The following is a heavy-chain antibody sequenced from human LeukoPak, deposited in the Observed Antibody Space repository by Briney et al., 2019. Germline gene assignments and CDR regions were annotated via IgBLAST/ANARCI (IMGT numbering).Heavy chain of an antibody. Sequence: ASVKVSCKASGYTFTGYYMHWVRQAPGQGLEWMGWINPNSGGTNYAQKFQGRVTMTTDTSTSTAYMELRSLRSDDTAVYYCARDLGQQLSAFDIWGQGTMVTVSS. J-gene: IGHJ3*02. V-gene: IGHV1-2*02. CDR1: GYTFTGYY. CDR3: ARDLGQQLSAFDI. CDR2: INPNSGGT. D-gene: IGHD6-13*01.